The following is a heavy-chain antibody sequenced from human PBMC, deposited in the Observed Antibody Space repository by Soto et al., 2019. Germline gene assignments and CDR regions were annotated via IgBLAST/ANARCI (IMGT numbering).Heavy chain of an antibody. V-gene: IGHV3-48*01. CDR1: GFTFSTYS. J-gene: IGHJ4*02. CDR3: ARAIVVAGGEDY. D-gene: IGHD6-19*01. CDR2: ISSGSSTI. Sequence: EVQLVESGGGLVQPGGPLRLSCAASGFTFSTYSMNWVRQPPGKGLVWVSDISSGSSTIYYADSVKGQFAISRDNAKNSLYLQMNSLRAEDTAVYYCARAIVVAGGEDYWGQGTLVTVSS.